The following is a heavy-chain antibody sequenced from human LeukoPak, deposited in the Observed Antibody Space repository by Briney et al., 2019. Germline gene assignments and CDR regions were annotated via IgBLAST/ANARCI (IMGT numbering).Heavy chain of an antibody. J-gene: IGHJ4*02. D-gene: IGHD5-18*01. CDR2: IYTSGST. V-gene: IGHV4-4*07. CDR3: ARGVYTYGHYYFDY. Sequence: SETLSLTCTVSGDSISSYYWSWIRQPAGKGLEWIGRIYTSGSTNYNPSLKSRVTISVDKSKDQFSLRLSSVTAADTAVYYCARGVYTYGHYYFDYWGQGTLVTVSS. CDR1: GDSISSYY.